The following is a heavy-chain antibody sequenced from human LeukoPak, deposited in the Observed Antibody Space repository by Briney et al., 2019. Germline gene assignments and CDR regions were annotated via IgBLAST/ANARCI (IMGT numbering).Heavy chain of an antibody. CDR3: ARDLLVGATYR. D-gene: IGHD1-26*01. CDR2: ISSSSSYI. J-gene: IGHJ4*02. V-gene: IGHV3-21*01. Sequence: GGSLRLSCAASGFPFSSYSMNWVRQAPGKGLEWVSSISSSSSYIYYADSVKGRFTTSRDNAKNSLYLQMNSLRAEDTAVYYCARDLLVGATYRWGQGTLVTVSS. CDR1: GFPFSSYS.